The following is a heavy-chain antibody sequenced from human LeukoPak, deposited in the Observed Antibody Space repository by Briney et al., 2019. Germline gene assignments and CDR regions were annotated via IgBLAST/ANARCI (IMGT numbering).Heavy chain of an antibody. CDR3: ARSYCSGGSCYIDY. J-gene: IGHJ4*02. D-gene: IGHD2-15*01. Sequence: GESLKISCKTSGYRFSGYWIGWVRQMPGRGLEWMGIIFSGDSDTRYSPSFQGQVTISADKSTSTAYLRWGSLKASDTAMYYCARSYCSGGSCYIDYWGQGTLVTVSS. V-gene: IGHV5-51*01. CDR2: IFSGDSDT. CDR1: GYRFSGYW.